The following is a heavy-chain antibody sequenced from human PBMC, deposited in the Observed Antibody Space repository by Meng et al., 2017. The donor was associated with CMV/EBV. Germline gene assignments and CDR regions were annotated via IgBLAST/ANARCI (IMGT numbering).Heavy chain of an antibody. Sequence: GSLRLSXTVSGGSISSYYWSWIRQPRGKGLEWIGYIYYSGSTNYNPSLKSRVTISVDTSKNQFSLKLSSVTAADTAVYYCASHSSGSRYSPDAFDIWGQGTMVTVSS. J-gene: IGHJ3*02. CDR2: IYYSGST. D-gene: IGHD3-22*01. V-gene: IGHV4-59*01. CDR1: GGSISSYY. CDR3: ASHSSGSRYSPDAFDI.